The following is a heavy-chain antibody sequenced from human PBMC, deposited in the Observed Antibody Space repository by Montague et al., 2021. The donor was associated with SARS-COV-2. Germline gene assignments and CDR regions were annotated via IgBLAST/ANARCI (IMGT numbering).Heavy chain of an antibody. CDR1: GFTFSSFA. J-gene: IGHJ4*02. CDR3: SGNMYFYDSRGYQNIDY. CDR2: IYTGGSRT. D-gene: IGHD3-22*01. V-gene: IGHV3-23*03. Sequence: SLRLSCAASGFTFSSFAMSWVRQAPGKRLEWVSIIYTGGSRTHYTDSVKGRLIISRDDSKNTLYLQMNGLRVEDTAIYYCSGNMYFYDSRGYQNIDYWGQGILVAVSS.